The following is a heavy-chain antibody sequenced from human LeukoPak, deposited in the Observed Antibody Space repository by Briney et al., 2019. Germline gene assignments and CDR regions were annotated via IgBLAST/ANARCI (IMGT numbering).Heavy chain of an antibody. CDR1: GGSISSYY. CDR2: IYHSGST. Sequence: SETLSLTCTVSGGSISSYYWSWIRQPPGKGLEWIGYIYHSGSTYYNPSLKSRVTISVDRSKNQFSLKLSSVTAADTAVYYCARTTVTTHDYFDYWGQGTLVTVSS. J-gene: IGHJ4*02. V-gene: IGHV4-59*12. D-gene: IGHD4-17*01. CDR3: ARTTVTTHDYFDY.